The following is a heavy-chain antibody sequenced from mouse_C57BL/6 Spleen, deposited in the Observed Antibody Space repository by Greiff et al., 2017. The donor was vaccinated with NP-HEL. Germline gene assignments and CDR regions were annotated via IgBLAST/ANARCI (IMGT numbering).Heavy chain of an antibody. CDR3: AREGDASFAY. D-gene: IGHD2-13*01. V-gene: IGHV5-17*01. CDR2: ISSGSSNS. J-gene: IGHJ3*01. CDR1: RFTFSDYG. Sequence: EVQRVESAGGLVKPGGSLKLSCAASRFTFSDYGMHWVRQAPEKGLEWVAYISSGSSNSYYADTVKGRFTISRDNAKNTLYLQMTSLRSDDTSMYYCAREGDASFAYWGQGTLVTGSA.